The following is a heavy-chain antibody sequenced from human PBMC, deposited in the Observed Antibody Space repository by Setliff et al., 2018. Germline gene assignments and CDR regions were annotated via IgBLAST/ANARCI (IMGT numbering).Heavy chain of an antibody. Sequence: GGSLRLSCAASGFTFSTYSMNWVRQAPGKRLEWVSYISSSSSPIYYADSVKGRFTISRDNAKNSLYLQMNSLRAEDTAVYYCARDPGWKQFDYWGQGTLVTVSS. CDR3: ARDPGWKQFDY. CDR2: ISSSSSPI. J-gene: IGHJ4*02. D-gene: IGHD6-19*01. V-gene: IGHV3-48*04. CDR1: GFTFSTYS.